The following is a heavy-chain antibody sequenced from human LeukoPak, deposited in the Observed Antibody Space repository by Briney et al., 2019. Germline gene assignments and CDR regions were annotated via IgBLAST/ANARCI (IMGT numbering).Heavy chain of an antibody. V-gene: IGHV4-4*07. J-gene: IGHJ4*02. CDR3: ARGGVRGAAPLYYFDY. CDR2: IYTSGST. CDR1: GGSISSYY. Sequence: PSETLSLTCTVSGGSISSYYWSWIRQPAGKGLEWIGRIYTSGSTNYNPSLKSRVTMSVDTSKNQFSLKLSSVTAADTAVYYCARGGVRGAAPLYYFDYWGQGTLVTVSS. D-gene: IGHD3-10*01.